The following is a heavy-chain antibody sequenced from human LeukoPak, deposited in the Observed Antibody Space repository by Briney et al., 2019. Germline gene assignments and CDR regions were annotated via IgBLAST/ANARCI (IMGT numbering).Heavy chain of an antibody. CDR1: GFTFSSYG. CDR2: IWYDGSNK. V-gene: IGHV3-33*01. Sequence: PGGSLRLSCAASGFTFSSYGMHWVRQAPGKGLEWVAVIWYDGSNKYYADSVKGRFTISRDNSKNTLYLQMNSLRAEDTAVYYCARGPIYDILTGYLHYWGQGTLVTVSS. D-gene: IGHD3-9*01. J-gene: IGHJ4*02. CDR3: ARGPIYDILTGYLHY.